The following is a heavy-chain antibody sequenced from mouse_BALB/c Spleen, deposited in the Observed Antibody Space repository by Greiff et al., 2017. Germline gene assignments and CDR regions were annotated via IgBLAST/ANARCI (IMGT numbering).Heavy chain of an antibody. CDR2: ILPGIGST. CDR3: ARNYGRVLDY. V-gene: IGHV1-9*01. CDR1: GYTFSSYW. J-gene: IGHJ2*01. D-gene: IGHD1-1*01. Sequence: QVQLQQSGAELMKPGASVKISCKATGYTFSSYWIEWVKQRPGHGLEWIGEILPGIGSTNYNEKFKGKATFTADTSSNTAYMQLSSLTSEDSAVYYCARNYGRVLDYWGQGTTLTVSS.